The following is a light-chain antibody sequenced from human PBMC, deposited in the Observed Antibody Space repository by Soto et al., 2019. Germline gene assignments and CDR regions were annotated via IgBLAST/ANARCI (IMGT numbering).Light chain of an antibody. Sequence: IHMAEPPSSFSTSTGDRVTITCRASQGISSYLAWYQQKPGKAPKLLIYAASTLQSGVPSRFSGSGSGTDFTLTISCLQSEDFATYYCQQYYSYPQTFGQGTKV. CDR3: QQYYSYPQT. CDR2: AAS. J-gene: IGKJ1*01. CDR1: QGISSY. V-gene: IGKV1-8*01.